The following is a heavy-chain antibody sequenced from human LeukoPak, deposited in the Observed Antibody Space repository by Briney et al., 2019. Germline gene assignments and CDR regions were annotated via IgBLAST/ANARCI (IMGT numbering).Heavy chain of an antibody. Sequence: GGSLRLSCAASGFTFSSYDMHWVRQAPGKGLEWVAVISYDGSNKYYADSVKGRFTISRDNSKNTLYLQMNSLRAEDTAVYYCAREYQLLSGPFDYWGQGTLVTVSS. J-gene: IGHJ4*02. CDR3: AREYQLLSGPFDY. CDR2: ISYDGSNK. CDR1: GFTFSSYD. V-gene: IGHV3-30-3*01. D-gene: IGHD2-2*01.